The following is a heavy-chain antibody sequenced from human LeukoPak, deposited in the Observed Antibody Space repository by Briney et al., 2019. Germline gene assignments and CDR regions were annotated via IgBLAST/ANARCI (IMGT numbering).Heavy chain of an antibody. D-gene: IGHD5-12*01. CDR3: ARGRYSGTTYYFDY. CDR1: GFTVSSHY. CDR2: IKKDGSET. V-gene: IGHV3-7*03. J-gene: IGHJ4*02. Sequence: GGSLRLSCAASGFTVSSHYMSWVRQAPGKGLEWVANIKKDGSETYYVDSVKGRFTISRDNAKNSLYLQMNSLRAEDTAMYYCARGRYSGTTYYFDYWGQGTLVTVSS.